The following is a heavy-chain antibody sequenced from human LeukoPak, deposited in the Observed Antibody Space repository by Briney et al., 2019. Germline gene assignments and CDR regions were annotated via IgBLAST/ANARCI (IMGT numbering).Heavy chain of an antibody. J-gene: IGHJ4*02. D-gene: IGHD3-22*01. V-gene: IGHV4-61*08. CDR1: GGSISSGGYY. CDR3: AGSSRQSERMIVVPKRPVPYYFDY. Sequence: SETLSLTCTVSGGSISSGGYYWSWIRQHPGKGLEWIGYIYYSGSTNYNPSLKSRVTISVDTSKNQFSLKLSSVTAADTAVYYCAGSSRQSERMIVVPKRPVPYYFDYWGQGTLVTVSS. CDR2: IYYSGST.